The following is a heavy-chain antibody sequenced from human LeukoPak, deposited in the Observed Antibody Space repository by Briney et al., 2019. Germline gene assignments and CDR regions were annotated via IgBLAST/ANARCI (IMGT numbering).Heavy chain of an antibody. CDR2: IRYDGGNK. J-gene: IGHJ3*02. V-gene: IGHV3-30*02. Sequence: GGSLRLSCAASGFTFSNYGMHWVRQAPGKGLEWVAVIRYDGGNKYYADSVKGRFTISRDNSNNTRYWQMNRRRAWETAVYYCARDGAYCGVDAYSLAQNTFDIWGHGTMVTVSP. CDR1: GFTFSNYG. CDR3: ARDGAYCGVDAYSLAQNTFDI. D-gene: IGHD2-21*02.